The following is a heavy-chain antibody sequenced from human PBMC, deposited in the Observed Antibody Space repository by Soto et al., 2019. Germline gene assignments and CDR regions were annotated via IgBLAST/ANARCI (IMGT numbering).Heavy chain of an antibody. V-gene: IGHV3-21*06. Sequence: GSLSLSCAASGFTFTRYSMNWVRQAPGKGLEWVSSISSTTNYIYYGDSMKGRFTISRDNAKSSLYLEMNSLRAEDTAVYYCARESEDLTSNFDYWGQGTLVTVSS. CDR3: ARESEDLTSNFDY. CDR2: ISSTTNYI. CDR1: GFTFTRYS. J-gene: IGHJ4*02.